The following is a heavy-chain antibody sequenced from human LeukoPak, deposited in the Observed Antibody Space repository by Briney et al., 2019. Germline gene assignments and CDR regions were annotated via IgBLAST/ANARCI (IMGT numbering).Heavy chain of an antibody. J-gene: IGHJ4*02. V-gene: IGHV3-30*02. CDR3: AKDEDSYYDY. CDR2: IRYDGSNK. Sequence: PGGSLRLSCAVSGFTFSTYGMHWVRQAPGKGLEWVAFIRYDGSNKYYADSVKGRFTISRDNSKNTLHLQMNSLRAEDTAVFYCAKDEDSYYDYWGQGTLVTVSS. CDR1: GFTFSTYG.